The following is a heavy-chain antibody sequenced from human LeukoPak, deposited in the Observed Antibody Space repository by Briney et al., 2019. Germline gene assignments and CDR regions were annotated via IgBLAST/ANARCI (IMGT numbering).Heavy chain of an antibody. D-gene: IGHD3-10*01. J-gene: IGHJ4*02. Sequence: GGSLRLSCAVSGFTFSDYFMTWIRQAPGKGLEWVSYISSSGSTVYYADSVKGRFTISRDNAKNSLYLQMNSLRAEDTAVYYCARDPYYYGSGSYSDYWGQGTLVTVSS. V-gene: IGHV3-11*01. CDR2: ISSSGSTV. CDR3: ARDPYYYGSGSYSDY. CDR1: GFTFSDYF.